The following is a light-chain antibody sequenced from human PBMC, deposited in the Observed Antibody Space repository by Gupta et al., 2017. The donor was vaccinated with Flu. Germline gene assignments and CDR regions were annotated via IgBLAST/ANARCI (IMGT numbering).Light chain of an antibody. CDR2: AAS. V-gene: IGKV1-39*01. CDR3: QQSYTTPWT. CDR1: QTITTN. Sequence: DIQMTQSPSSLSASVGDRVTISCRASQTITTNLNWYQHKPGKAPKLLIYAASTLQSGVPLRFSGTGSGTDFTLTISDLQPEDFATYCCQQSYTTPWTFGQGTKVEIK. J-gene: IGKJ1*01.